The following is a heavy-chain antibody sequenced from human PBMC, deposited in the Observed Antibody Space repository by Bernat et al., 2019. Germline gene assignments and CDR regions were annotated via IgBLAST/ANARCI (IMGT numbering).Heavy chain of an antibody. J-gene: IGHJ4*02. CDR2: INGDGTTT. CDR1: GFTFTNYF. D-gene: IGHD2-15*01. CDR3: GRGGVVAAVDY. V-gene: IGHV3-74*01. Sequence: EVQLVESGGGLVQPGGSLRLSCAASGFTFTNYFMHWVRQAPGKGLVWVSHINGDGTTTDYADSVKGRFTIPRDNAKNTLYLQMNSLTVEDTAVYYCGRGGVVAAVDYWGQGTLVSVSS.